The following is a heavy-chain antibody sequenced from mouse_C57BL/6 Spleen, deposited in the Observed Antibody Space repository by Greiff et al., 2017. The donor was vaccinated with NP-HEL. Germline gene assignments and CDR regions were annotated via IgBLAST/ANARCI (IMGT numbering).Heavy chain of an antibody. CDR3: GRDYYGSSFLDY. CDR2: IYPSDSET. J-gene: IGHJ2*01. D-gene: IGHD1-1*01. Sequence: QVQLKQPGAELVRPGSSVKLSCKASGYTFTSYWMEWVKQRPGQGLEWIGNIYPSDSETHYNQKFKDKATLTVDKSSSTAYMQLSSLTSEDSAVYYCGRDYYGSSFLDYWGQGTTLTVSS. V-gene: IGHV1-61*01. CDR1: GYTFTSYW.